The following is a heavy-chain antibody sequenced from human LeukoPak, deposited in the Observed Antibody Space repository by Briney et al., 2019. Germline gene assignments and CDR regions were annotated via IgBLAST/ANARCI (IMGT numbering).Heavy chain of an antibody. CDR3: VRDKDYTIDY. CDR2: IRISSTYT. D-gene: IGHD4-11*01. Sequence: TGRSLRLSCAASGFTFSDYHMSWIRQAPGKGLEWVSYIRISSTYTKYADSVKGRFTISRDDAKNSLYLQMNSLRAEDTAVYYCVRDKDYTIDYWGQGSLVTVSS. CDR1: GFTFSDYH. V-gene: IGHV3-11*06. J-gene: IGHJ4*02.